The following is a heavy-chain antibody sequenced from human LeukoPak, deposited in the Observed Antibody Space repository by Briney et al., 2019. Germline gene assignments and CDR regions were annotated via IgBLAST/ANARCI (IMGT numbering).Heavy chain of an antibody. J-gene: IGHJ4*02. V-gene: IGHV1-69*13. Sequence: GASVKVSCMASGGTFSSYAISWVRQAPGQGLEWMGGVIPIFGTANYAQKFQGRVTITADESTSTAYMELSSLRSEDTAVYYCARAPRPNYYDSSGYYQAFDYWGQGTLVTVSS. CDR1: GGTFSSYA. D-gene: IGHD3-22*01. CDR3: ARAPRPNYYDSSGYYQAFDY. CDR2: VIPIFGTA.